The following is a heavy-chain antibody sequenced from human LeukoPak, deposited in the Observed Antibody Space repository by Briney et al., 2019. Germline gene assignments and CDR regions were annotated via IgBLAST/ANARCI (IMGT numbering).Heavy chain of an antibody. D-gene: IGHD3-22*01. CDR3: AKAPGITMIVVDYYYYYMDV. CDR2: IRYDGSNK. CDR1: GFTFSSYG. J-gene: IGHJ6*03. V-gene: IGHV3-30*02. Sequence: GGSLRLSCAASGFTFSSYGMHWVRQAPGKGLEWVAFIRYDGSNKYYADSVKGRFTTSRDNSKNTLYLQMNSLRAEDTAVYYCAKAPGITMIVVDYYYYYMDVWGKGTTVTVSS.